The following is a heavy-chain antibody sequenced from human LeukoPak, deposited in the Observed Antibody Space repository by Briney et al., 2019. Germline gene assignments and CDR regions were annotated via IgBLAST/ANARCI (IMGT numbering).Heavy chain of an antibody. Sequence: QAGRSLRLSCAAAGFTFTNYWIACVRLPPGGGLGWVAYIKQDGSKIEYVDSVKGRFTISRDNAKNSVYLQINSLTAEDTAVYYCATWRWHQSEFDYWGRGTLVTVCS. CDR1: GFTFTNYW. V-gene: IGHV3-7*02. CDR3: ATWRWHQSEFDY. J-gene: IGHJ4*02. D-gene: IGHD5-24*01. CDR2: IKQDGSKI.